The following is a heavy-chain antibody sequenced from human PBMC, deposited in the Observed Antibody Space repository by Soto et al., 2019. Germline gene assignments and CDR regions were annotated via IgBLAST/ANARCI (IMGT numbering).Heavy chain of an antibody. V-gene: IGHV1-18*01. CDR1: GYTFTSYG. CDR2: ISAYNGNT. CDR3: ARDEDYYGSGSYIHYYYGMDV. J-gene: IGHJ6*02. D-gene: IGHD3-10*01. Sequence: QVQLVQSGAEVKKPGASVKVSYKASGYTFTSYGISWVRQAPGQGLEWMGWISAYNGNTNYAQKLQGRVTMTTDTSTSTAYMELRSLRSDDTAVYYCARDEDYYGSGSYIHYYYGMDVWGQGTTVTVSS.